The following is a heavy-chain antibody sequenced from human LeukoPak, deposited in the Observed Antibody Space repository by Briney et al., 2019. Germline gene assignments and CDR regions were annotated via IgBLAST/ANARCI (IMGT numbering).Heavy chain of an antibody. D-gene: IGHD3-10*01. V-gene: IGHV5-51*01. Sequence: GESLKISCKGSRYSFTTYWIGWVRQMPGKGLEWMGIIYPGASDTRYSPSFQGQVTISADKSINTAYLQWSSLKASDTAVYYCARQASWLYDSGTNWFDPWGQGTLVTVSS. J-gene: IGHJ5*02. CDR3: ARQASWLYDSGTNWFDP. CDR2: IYPGASDT. CDR1: RYSFTTYW.